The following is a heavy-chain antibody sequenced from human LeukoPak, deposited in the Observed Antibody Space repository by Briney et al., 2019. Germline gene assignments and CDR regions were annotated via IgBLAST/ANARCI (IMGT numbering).Heavy chain of an antibody. V-gene: IGHV4-39*01. J-gene: IGHJ4*02. D-gene: IGHD6-6*01. CDR2: IYYSGNT. CDR3: ARHMVSFSSSFDY. Sequence: SSETLSLTCTVSGVSLSSSSFYWDWTRQPPGKGLEWIGTIYYSGNTYYNPSLKSRVTISIDTSKTLFSLKLNSVTAADTAVYFCARHMVSFSSSFDYWGQGTLVTVSS. CDR1: GVSLSSSSFY.